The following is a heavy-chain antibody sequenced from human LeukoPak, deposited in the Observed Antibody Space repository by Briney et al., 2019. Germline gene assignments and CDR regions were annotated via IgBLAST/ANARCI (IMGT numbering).Heavy chain of an antibody. CDR2: IRYDGSNK. CDR3: AKDYSGTPSC. CDR1: GFTFSSYG. V-gene: IGHV3-30*02. Sequence: GGSLRLSCAASGFTFSSYGMPWVRQPPGRGLEWVAFIRYDGSNKYYADSVKGRFTISRDNSKNTLYLQMNSLRAEDTAVYYCAKDYSGTPSCWGQGTLVTVSS. D-gene: IGHD1-1*01. J-gene: IGHJ4*02.